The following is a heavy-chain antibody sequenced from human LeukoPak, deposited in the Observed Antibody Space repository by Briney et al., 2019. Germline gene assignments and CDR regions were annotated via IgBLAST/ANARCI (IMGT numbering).Heavy chain of an antibody. J-gene: IGHJ4*02. CDR2: ISYGGNYK. Sequence: GGSLRLSCAASGFTFRNYGMHWVRQAPGKGLEWVAVISYGGNYKFYADSLKGRFTISRDTSRDTLYLQMNSLRAEDTAVYYCAKADSSDWYNLDFWGQGTLVTVST. CDR1: GFTFRNYG. CDR3: AKADSSDWYNLDF. D-gene: IGHD6-19*01. V-gene: IGHV3-30*18.